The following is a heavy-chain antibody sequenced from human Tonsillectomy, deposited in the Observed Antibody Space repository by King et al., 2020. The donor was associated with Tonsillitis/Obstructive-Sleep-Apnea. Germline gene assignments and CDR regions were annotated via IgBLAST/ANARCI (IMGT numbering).Heavy chain of an antibody. D-gene: IGHD3-3*01. CDR2: IYYSGST. CDR3: ARGFYDFGSGSQPRWFDP. J-gene: IGHJ5*02. V-gene: IGHV4-59*08. CDR1: GGSISSYY. Sequence: VQLQESGPGLVKPSETLSLTCTVSGGSISSYYWSWIRQPPGKGLEWIGYIYYSGSTNYNPSLKSRVTISVDTSKNQFSLKLSSVTASDTAVYYCARGFYDFGSGSQPRWFDPWGQGTLVTVSS.